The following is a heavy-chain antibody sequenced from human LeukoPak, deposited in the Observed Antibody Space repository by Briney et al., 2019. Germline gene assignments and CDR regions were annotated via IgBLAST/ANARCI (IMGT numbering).Heavy chain of an antibody. Sequence: PGGSLRLSCAASGFTFSSYSMNWVRQAPGKGLEWVSSTSSSSSYIYYEDSVKGRFTIYRDNAKNSLYLQMNSLRAEDKAVYYCARDDYGDYVSGWFDPWGQGTLVTVSS. CDR1: GFTFSSYS. J-gene: IGHJ5*02. D-gene: IGHD4-17*01. V-gene: IGHV3-21*01. CDR2: TSSSSSYI. CDR3: ARDDYGDYVSGWFDP.